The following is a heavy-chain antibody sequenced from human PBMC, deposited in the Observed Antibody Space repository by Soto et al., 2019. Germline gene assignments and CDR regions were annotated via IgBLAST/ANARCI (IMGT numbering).Heavy chain of an antibody. D-gene: IGHD2-15*01. CDR2: IIPLCGTA. V-gene: IGHV1-69*13. CDR1: AVCFRNSA. Sequence: SVQVSCKASAVCFRNSASGWVRLVPGQRPEWLGGIIPLCGTANYTQKHQARLTITADEFTSPAYMELSSLRSEDNAGYYCARGGDMDAAVCILEFFNCMHFWGQGTTVTVYS. J-gene: IGHJ6*02. CDR3: ARGGDMDAAVCILEFFNCMHF.